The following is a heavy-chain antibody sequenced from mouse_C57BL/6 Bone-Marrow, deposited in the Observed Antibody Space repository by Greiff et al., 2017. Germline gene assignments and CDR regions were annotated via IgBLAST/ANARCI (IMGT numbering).Heavy chain of an antibody. V-gene: IGHV2-9-1*01. Sequence: VQLVESGPGLVAPSQSLSITCTVSGFSLTSYAISWVRQPPGKGLEWLGVIWTGGGTNYNSALKSRLSISKDNSKSQVFLKMNSLQTDDTARYXCARGTTVVEGWYFDVWGTGTTVTVSS. CDR2: IWTGGGT. CDR3: ARGTTVVEGWYFDV. J-gene: IGHJ1*03. D-gene: IGHD1-1*01. CDR1: GFSLTSYA.